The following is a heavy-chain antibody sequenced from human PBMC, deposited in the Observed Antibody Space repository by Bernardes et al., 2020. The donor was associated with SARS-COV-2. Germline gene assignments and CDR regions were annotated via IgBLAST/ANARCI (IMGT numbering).Heavy chain of an antibody. Sequence: GSLSPPRAASGFTLEDYTLHWVRPVPGKGLEWVSLVSWDGSTPNYADSVKGRFIISRDNSKNTLSLQMNSLRAEDTAVYYCAREALDYDFWSGYYRSGGMDVWGQGTTVTVSS. J-gene: IGHJ6*02. CDR1: GFTLEDYT. D-gene: IGHD3-3*01. V-gene: IGHV3-43*01. CDR2: VSWDGSTP. CDR3: AREALDYDFWSGYYRSGGMDV.